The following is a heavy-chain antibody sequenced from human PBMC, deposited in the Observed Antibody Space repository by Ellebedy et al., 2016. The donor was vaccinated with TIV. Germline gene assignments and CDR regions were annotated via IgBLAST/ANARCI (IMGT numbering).Heavy chain of an antibody. Sequence: SETLSLTCTVSGGAVKTGDFYWSWVRQPPGEGLEWVGFVFYSGGTVYNPSLKSRLTVSVDTSRNHFYLKLTSVIAADTAVYYCARVKTVMATTYYFDSWGQGMLVTVSS. CDR1: GGAVKTGDFY. CDR2: VFYSGGT. CDR3: ARVKTVMATTYYFDS. J-gene: IGHJ4*02. D-gene: IGHD5-24*01. V-gene: IGHV4-31*02.